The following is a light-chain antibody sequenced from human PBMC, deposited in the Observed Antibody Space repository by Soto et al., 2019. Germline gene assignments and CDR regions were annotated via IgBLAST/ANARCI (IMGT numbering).Light chain of an antibody. CDR1: SSDFGGYDF. Sequence: QSVLTQPASVSGSPGQSITISCTGTSSDFGGYDFVSWHQQRPGKAPKLMIYDVTNRPSGVSNRFSGSKSGNTASLTISGLQAEDEADSYCCSFTSSDTHVFRTGTKVTVL. V-gene: IGLV2-14*01. CDR2: DVT. J-gene: IGLJ1*01. CDR3: CSFTSSDTHV.